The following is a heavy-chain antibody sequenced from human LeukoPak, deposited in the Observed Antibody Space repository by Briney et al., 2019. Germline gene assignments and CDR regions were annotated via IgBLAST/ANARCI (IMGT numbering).Heavy chain of an antibody. CDR1: GGTFSSYA. Sequence: SVKVSCKASGGTFSSYAISWVRQAPGQGLEWMGRIIPIFGTANYAQKSQGRVTITTDESTSTAYMELSSLRSEDTAVYYCARDSCSSTSCYLVPDYYYMDVWGKGTTVTVSS. D-gene: IGHD2-2*01. V-gene: IGHV1-69*05. CDR3: ARDSCSSTSCYLVPDYYYMDV. J-gene: IGHJ6*03. CDR2: IIPIFGTA.